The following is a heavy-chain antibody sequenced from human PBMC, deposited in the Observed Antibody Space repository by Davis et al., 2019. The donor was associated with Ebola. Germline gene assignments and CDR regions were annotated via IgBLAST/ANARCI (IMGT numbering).Heavy chain of an antibody. V-gene: IGHV4-61*05. J-gene: IGHJ5*02. CDR1: GGSISSSSYY. CDR3: ARWDYDFWSGYYTPNWFDP. CDR2: IYYSGST. D-gene: IGHD3-3*01. Sequence: SETLSLTCTVSGGSISSSSYYWSWIRQPPGKGLEWIGYIYYSGSTNYNPSLKSRVTISVDTSKNQFSLKLSSVTAADTAVYYCARWDYDFWSGYYTPNWFDPWGQGTLVTVSS.